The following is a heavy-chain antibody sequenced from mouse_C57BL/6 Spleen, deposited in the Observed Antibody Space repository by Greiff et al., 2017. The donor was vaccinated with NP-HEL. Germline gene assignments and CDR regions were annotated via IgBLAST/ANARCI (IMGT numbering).Heavy chain of an antibody. CDR3: ARSDYDDFDY. CDR1: GYTFTSYW. CDR2: IDPSDSYT. D-gene: IGHD2-4*01. V-gene: IGHV1-50*01. J-gene: IGHJ2*01. Sequence: VQLQQPGAELVKPGASVKLSCKASGYTFTSYWMQWVKQRPGQGLEWIGEIDPSDSYTNYNQKFKGKATLTVDTSSSTAYMQLSSLTSEDSAVYYCARSDYDDFDYWGQGTTLTVSS.